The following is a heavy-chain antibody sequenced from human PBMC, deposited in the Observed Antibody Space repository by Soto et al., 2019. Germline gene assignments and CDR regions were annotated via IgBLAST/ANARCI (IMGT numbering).Heavy chain of an antibody. CDR1: GFAFSSYA. J-gene: IGHJ4*02. Sequence: EVQLLESGGGLVQPGGSLRLSCAASGFAFSSYAMSWVRQAPGKGLEWVSAISGSGGSTYYADSVKGRFTITRDNSKNPRYMQMNSLRAEDTAVYYCAKDRDMITNGGVIVPSPINYWGQGTLVTVSS. CDR2: ISGSGGST. CDR3: AKDRDMITNGGVIVPSPINY. D-gene: IGHD3-16*02. V-gene: IGHV3-23*01.